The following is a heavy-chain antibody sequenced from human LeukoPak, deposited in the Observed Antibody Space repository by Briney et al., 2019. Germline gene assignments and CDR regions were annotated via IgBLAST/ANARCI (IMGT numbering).Heavy chain of an antibody. CDR3: ARGYCNGGSCYPNWFDP. V-gene: IGHV3-7*04. J-gene: IGHJ5*02. Sequence: GGSLRLSCGASGFTFSSYWMSWVRQAPGKGLEWVANIKLDGSEKYYVDSVKGRFTISRDNTKNSLYLQMNSLRAEDTAVYYCARGYCNGGSCYPNWFDPWGQGTLVTVSS. CDR1: GFTFSSYW. CDR2: IKLDGSEK. D-gene: IGHD2-15*01.